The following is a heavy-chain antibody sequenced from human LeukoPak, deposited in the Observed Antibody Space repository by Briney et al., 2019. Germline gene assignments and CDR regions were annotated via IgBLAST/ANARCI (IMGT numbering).Heavy chain of an antibody. Sequence: GASVKVSCKASGYTFTSYYMHWVGQAPGQGLEWMGWINPNSGGTNYAQKFQGRVTMTRDTSISTAYMELSRLRSDDTAVYYCARKAYGSASYYFDYWGQGTLVTVSS. D-gene: IGHD3-10*01. J-gene: IGHJ4*02. CDR3: ARKAYGSASYYFDY. CDR2: INPNSGGT. CDR1: GYTFTSYY. V-gene: IGHV1-2*02.